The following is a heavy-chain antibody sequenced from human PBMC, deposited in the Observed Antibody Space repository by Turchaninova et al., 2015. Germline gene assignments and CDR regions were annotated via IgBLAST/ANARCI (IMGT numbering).Heavy chain of an antibody. D-gene: IGHD6-19*01. CDR3: AKDREAYEGSGWLLDY. CDR2: ISYDGSNK. V-gene: IGHV3-30*18. Sequence: QVQLVESGGGVVQPGRSLRLSCAASGFTFSSYGMLWVRQAPGMGLEWGAVISYDGSNKYYADSVEGRVALCRDNSKNTLYLQMNRLRAEDTAVYYCAKDREAYEGSGWLLDYWGQGTLVTVSS. CDR1: GFTFSSYG. J-gene: IGHJ4*02.